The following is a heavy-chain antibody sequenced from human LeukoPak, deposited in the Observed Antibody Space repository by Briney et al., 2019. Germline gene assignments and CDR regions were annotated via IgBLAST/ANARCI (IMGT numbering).Heavy chain of an antibody. D-gene: IGHD4-17*01. V-gene: IGHV3-21*01. CDR3: AREPTTVTTDASFDY. CDR1: GFTFSSYS. J-gene: IGHJ4*02. CDR2: ISGRSSFI. Sequence: GGSLRLSCAASGFTFSSYSMNWVRQAPGKGLEWVSSISGRSSFIYYADSVKGRFTISRDNAKNSLYLQMNSLRAEDTAVYYCAREPTTVTTDASFDYWGQGTLVTVSS.